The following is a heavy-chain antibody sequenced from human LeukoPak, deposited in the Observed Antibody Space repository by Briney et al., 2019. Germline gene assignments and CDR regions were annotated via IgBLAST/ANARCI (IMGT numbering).Heavy chain of an antibody. Sequence: AGESLKISFKGSGXSFTSYCIGWVRQMPGKGLEWMGIIYPGDSDTRYSPSFQGQVTISADKSISTAYLQWSSLKASDTAMYYCARQLYYDSSGYFDYWGQGTLVTVSS. D-gene: IGHD3-22*01. CDR2: IYPGDSDT. V-gene: IGHV5-51*01. J-gene: IGHJ4*02. CDR3: ARQLYYDSSGYFDY. CDR1: GXSFTSYC.